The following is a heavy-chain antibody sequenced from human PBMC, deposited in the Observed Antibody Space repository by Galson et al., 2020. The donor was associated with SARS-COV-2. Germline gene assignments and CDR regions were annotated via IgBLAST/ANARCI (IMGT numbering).Heavy chain of an antibody. Sequence: GGSLRLSCAASGFTASSNYMSWVRQAPGKGLEWVSVIYSGGSTYYADSVKGRFTISRDNSKNTLYLQMNSLRAEDTAVYYCARAQNWDAFDIWGQGTMVTVSS. CDR3: ARAQNWDAFDI. J-gene: IGHJ3*02. CDR1: GFTASSNY. CDR2: IYSGGST. V-gene: IGHV3-66*02. D-gene: IGHD1-1*01.